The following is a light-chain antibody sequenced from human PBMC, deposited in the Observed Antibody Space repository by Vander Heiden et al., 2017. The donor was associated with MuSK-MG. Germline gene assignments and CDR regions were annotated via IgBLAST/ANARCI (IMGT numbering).Light chain of an antibody. CDR2: KAS. J-gene: IGKJ2*01. V-gene: IGKV1-5*03. CDR3: QQYNSYPYT. Sequence: DIQMTQSPSTMSASVGDRVTITCRASQSISSWLAWYQQKPGKAPKLLIYKASSLESGVPSRFSGSGSGTEFTLTISSLQPDDFATYYCQQYNSYPYTFGQGTKLEIK. CDR1: QSISSW.